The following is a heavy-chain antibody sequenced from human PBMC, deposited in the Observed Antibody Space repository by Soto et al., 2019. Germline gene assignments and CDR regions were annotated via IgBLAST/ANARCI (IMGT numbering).Heavy chain of an antibody. J-gene: IGHJ4*02. Sequence: EVQLVESGGGLVKAGESLRVSCAASGFTFSNAWMSWVRQAPGKGLEWVGRIKSKTNSGTTDYAAPVEGRFSISRDDSKNTLWLQMNSMKPEDTAVYYCCTDDPINRYWGQGTLVTVSS. CDR1: GFTFSNAW. CDR2: IKSKTNSGTT. V-gene: IGHV3-15*01. CDR3: CTDDPINRY.